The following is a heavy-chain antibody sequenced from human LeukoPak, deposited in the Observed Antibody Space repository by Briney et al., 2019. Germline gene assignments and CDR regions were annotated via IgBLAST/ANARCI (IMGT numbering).Heavy chain of an antibody. J-gene: IGHJ4*02. CDR3: ARNRVRGEQWLFCTLDS. D-gene: IGHD5-18*01. CDR1: GYTFTDYY. Sequence: ASVKVSCKASGYTFTDYYIHWVRQAPGQGLEWMGWINPNSGGTKHAQKFQGRVTMTRDTSINTAYMELSTLRSDDTAVYYCARNRVRGEQWLFCTLDSGGQGTLVPSPQ. V-gene: IGHV1-2*02. CDR2: INPNSGGT.